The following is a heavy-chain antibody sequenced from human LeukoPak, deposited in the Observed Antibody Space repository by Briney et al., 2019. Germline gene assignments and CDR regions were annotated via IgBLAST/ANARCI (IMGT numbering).Heavy chain of an antibody. CDR2: ISCDGSNK. D-gene: IGHD4-17*01. V-gene: IGHV3-30-3*01. CDR1: GLTFSSYA. CDR3: ARGDYPYYFDY. J-gene: IGHJ4*02. Sequence: SGGSLRLSCAASGLTFSSYAMHWVRQAPGKGLEWVAVISCDGSNKYYADSVKGRFTISRDNSKNTLYLQMNSLRAEDTAVYYCARGDYPYYFDYWGQGTLVTVSS.